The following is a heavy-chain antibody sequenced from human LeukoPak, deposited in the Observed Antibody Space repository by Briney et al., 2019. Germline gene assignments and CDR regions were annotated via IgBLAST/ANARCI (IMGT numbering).Heavy chain of an antibody. CDR1: TYTLSTYW. D-gene: IGHD6-19*01. CDR2: IKQDGTDK. CDR3: ATGRYHSGRYPDDFDY. J-gene: IGHJ4*02. Sequence: PGGSLRLSCAASTYTLSTYWMTGDRRAPGKGLEWVAHIKQDGTDKYYVDSVKGRFTISRDNAKNSLYLQMNSLRAEDTAVYYCATGRYHSGRYPDDFDYWGQGTLVTVSS. V-gene: IGHV3-7*03.